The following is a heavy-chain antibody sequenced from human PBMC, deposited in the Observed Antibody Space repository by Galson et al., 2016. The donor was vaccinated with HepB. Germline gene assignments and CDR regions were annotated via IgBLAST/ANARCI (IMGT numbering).Heavy chain of an antibody. CDR3: AKGTTRLGDN. V-gene: IGHV3-23*01. D-gene: IGHD1-26*01. CDR2: ISTSGGST. CDR1: GFAFSVYG. Sequence: SLRLSCAASGFAFSVYGMTWVRQAPRKGLEWVAAISTSGGSTDYADSVKGRFTISRDNSKNMLYLQMNSLRVGDTALYYCAKGTTRLGDNWGQGILVTVSS. J-gene: IGHJ4*02.